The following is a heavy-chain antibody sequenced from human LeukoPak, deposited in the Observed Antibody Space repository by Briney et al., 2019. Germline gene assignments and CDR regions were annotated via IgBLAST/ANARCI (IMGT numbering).Heavy chain of an antibody. J-gene: IGHJ5*02. D-gene: IGHD3-10*01. V-gene: IGHV4-31*03. Sequence: PSQTLSLTCTVSGGSISSGGYHWSWIRQHPGKGLEWIGYIYYSGSTYYNPSLKSRVTISVDTSKNLFSLKLSSVTAADTAVYYCAREDSGSSPGNWFDPWGQGTLVTVSS. CDR1: GGSISSGGYH. CDR2: IYYSGST. CDR3: AREDSGSSPGNWFDP.